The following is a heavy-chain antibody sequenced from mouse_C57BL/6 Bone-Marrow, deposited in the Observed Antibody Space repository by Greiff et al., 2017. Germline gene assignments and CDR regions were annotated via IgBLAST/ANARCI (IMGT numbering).Heavy chain of an antibody. V-gene: IGHV1-19*01. J-gene: IGHJ1*03. CDR3: ARPSDYYGSSYWYFDV. Sequence: EVKLQESGPVLVKPGASVKMSCKASGYTFTDYYMNWVKQSHGKSLEWIGVINPYNGGTSYNQKFKGKATLTVDKSSSTAYMELNSLTSEDSAVYYCARPSDYYGSSYWYFDVWGTGTTVTVSS. CDR1: GYTFTDYY. CDR2: INPYNGGT. D-gene: IGHD1-1*01.